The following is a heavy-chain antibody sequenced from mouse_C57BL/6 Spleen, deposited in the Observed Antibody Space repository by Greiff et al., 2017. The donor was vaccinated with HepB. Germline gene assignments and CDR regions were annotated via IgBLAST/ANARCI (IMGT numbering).Heavy chain of an antibody. J-gene: IGHJ4*01. D-gene: IGHD4-1*01. Sequence: QVQLQQPGAELVKPGASVKLSCKASGYTFTSYWMHWVKQRPGQGLEWIGMIHPNSGSTNYNEKFKSKATLTVDKSSSTAYMQLSSLTSEDSAVYYLARSWDVYAMDYWGQGASVTVSS. CDR2: IHPNSGST. CDR1: GYTFTSYW. CDR3: ARSWDVYAMDY. V-gene: IGHV1-64*01.